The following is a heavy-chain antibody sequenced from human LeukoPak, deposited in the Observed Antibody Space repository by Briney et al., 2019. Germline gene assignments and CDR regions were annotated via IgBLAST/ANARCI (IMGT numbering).Heavy chain of an antibody. D-gene: IGHD5-12*01. J-gene: IGHJ3*02. Sequence: GGSLRLSCAASGFTFSDYYMSWIRQAPGKGLEWVSVIYSGGSTYYADSVKGRFTISRDNSKNTLYLQMNSPRAEDTAVYYCARDPLSGYNPDAFDIWGQGTMVTVSS. CDR3: ARDPLSGYNPDAFDI. V-gene: IGHV3-53*01. CDR1: GFTFSDYY. CDR2: IYSGGST.